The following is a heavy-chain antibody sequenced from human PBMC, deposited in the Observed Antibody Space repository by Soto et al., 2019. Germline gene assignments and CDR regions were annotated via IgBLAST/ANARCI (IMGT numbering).Heavy chain of an antibody. CDR2: ISYDGSSK. J-gene: IGHJ4*02. Sequence: GSLRLSCXASGFSFSNYGMHWVRQAPGKGLEWVAVISYDGSSKYHADSVKGRFTISRDNSKNTLHLQMNSLRAEDTAVYYCSKDRRGGRAVLDSWGQGTPVTVS. V-gene: IGHV3-30*18. D-gene: IGHD2-8*01. CDR1: GFSFSNYG. CDR3: SKDRRGGRAVLDS.